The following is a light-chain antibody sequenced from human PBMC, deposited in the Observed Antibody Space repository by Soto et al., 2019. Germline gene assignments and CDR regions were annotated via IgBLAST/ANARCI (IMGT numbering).Light chain of an antibody. J-gene: IGKJ5*01. V-gene: IGKV3-20*01. CDR3: QQYGSSPLIS. Sequence: GLKQSPGTLSLSPGESATLSCRASHTVSITYLTWYQQKPGQAPRLLIFGASKRATGIPDRFSGSGSGRDFTLTISGLEPEDFAVYYCQQYGSSPLISFGQGTRLEIK. CDR1: HTVSITY. CDR2: GAS.